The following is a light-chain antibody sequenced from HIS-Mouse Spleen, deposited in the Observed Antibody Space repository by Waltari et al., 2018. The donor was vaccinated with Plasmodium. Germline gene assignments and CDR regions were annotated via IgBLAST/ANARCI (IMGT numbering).Light chain of an antibody. Sequence: SYELTQPPSVSVSPGQTASITCSGDKLGDKYACWYQQKPGQSPVLVIYQGGKRPSGIPERFSGSISGNTASLTIRGTQAMDEADYYCQAWDGSTEYVFGTGTKVTVL. J-gene: IGLJ1*01. V-gene: IGLV3-1*01. CDR1: KLGDKY. CDR2: QGG. CDR3: QAWDGSTEYV.